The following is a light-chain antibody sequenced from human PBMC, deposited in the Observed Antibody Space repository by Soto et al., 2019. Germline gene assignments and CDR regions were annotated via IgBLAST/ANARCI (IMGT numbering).Light chain of an antibody. J-gene: IGKJ4*01. CDR3: QQYNNWPLT. CDR2: GTS. V-gene: IGKV3-15*01. Sequence: IMMTQSPATLSVSPGERATLSCRASQSVGRSLAWYQQKPGQAPRLLMYGTSARATGIPATFSGSGSGTEFTLTISSLQSEDFAVYYCQQYNNWPLTFGGGTKVDIK. CDR1: QSVGRS.